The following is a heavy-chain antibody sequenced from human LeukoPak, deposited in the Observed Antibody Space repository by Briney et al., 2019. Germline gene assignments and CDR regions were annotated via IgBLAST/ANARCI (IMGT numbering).Heavy chain of an antibody. CDR3: ARDPGSGYEEHFDY. Sequence: PGGSLRLSCAASGFTFSSYEMNWVRQAPGKGLEWVSYISSSGSTIYYADSVKGRFTISRDNAKNSLYLQMNSLRAEDTAVYYGARDPGSGYEEHFDYWGQGTRVTVSS. CDR1: GFTFSSYE. J-gene: IGHJ4*02. V-gene: IGHV3-48*03. D-gene: IGHD5-12*01. CDR2: ISSSGSTI.